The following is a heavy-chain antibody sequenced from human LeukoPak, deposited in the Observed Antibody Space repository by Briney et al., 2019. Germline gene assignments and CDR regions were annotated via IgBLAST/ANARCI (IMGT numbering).Heavy chain of an antibody. J-gene: IGHJ3*02. Sequence: TGGPLRLSCSASGFTFNNYAMLWVRQAPGKGLEWVSGLSGSGGITNYANSVKGRFSISRDNSKNTMSLQMSSLGVEDTALYFCAKASGDYLGPHRALDIWGQGTQVTVS. V-gene: IGHV3-23*01. D-gene: IGHD4-11*01. CDR2: LSGSGGIT. CDR3: AKASGDYLGPHRALDI. CDR1: GFTFNNYA.